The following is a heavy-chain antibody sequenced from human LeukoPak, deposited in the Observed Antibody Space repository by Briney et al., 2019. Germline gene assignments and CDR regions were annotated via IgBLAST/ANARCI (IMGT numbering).Heavy chain of an antibody. D-gene: IGHD3-3*01. Sequence: ASVKVSCKASGYTFTSYGISWVRQAPGQGLEWMGWISAYNGNTNYAQKLQGRVTMTTDTSTSTAYMELRSLRSDDRAVYYCARDHGIFGVVIFYYYYGMDVWGQGTTVTVSS. CDR1: GYTFTSYG. CDR2: ISAYNGNT. CDR3: ARDHGIFGVVIFYYYYGMDV. J-gene: IGHJ6*02. V-gene: IGHV1-18*01.